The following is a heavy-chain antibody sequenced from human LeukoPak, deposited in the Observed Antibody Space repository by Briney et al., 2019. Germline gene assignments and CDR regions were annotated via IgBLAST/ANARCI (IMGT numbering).Heavy chain of an antibody. CDR1: GGSISSYY. D-gene: IGHD5-12*01. V-gene: IGHV4-59*08. J-gene: IGHJ4*02. Sequence: SETLSLTCTVSGGSISSYYWSWIRQPPGKGPEWIGYIYYSGSTNYNPSLKSRVTISVDTSKNQFSLKLSSVTAADTAVYYCARGRRDGYNPDSYYFDYWGQGTLVTVSS. CDR2: IYYSGST. CDR3: ARGRRDGYNPDSYYFDY.